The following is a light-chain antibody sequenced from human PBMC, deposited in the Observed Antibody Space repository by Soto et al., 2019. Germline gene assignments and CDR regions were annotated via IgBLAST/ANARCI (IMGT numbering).Light chain of an antibody. CDR2: DAS. Sequence: EIVLTQSPGTLSLSPGERATLSCRASQSVNTKYLAWYQQKPGQAPRLLIYDASNRATGIPARFSGSGSGTDFTLTISSLEPEDFAVYYCQQRSNWPPITFGQGTRLEI. CDR1: QSVNTKY. V-gene: IGKV3-11*01. J-gene: IGKJ5*01. CDR3: QQRSNWPPIT.